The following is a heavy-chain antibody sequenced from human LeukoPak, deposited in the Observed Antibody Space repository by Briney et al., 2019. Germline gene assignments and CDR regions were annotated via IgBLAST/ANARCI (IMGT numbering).Heavy chain of an antibody. V-gene: IGHV4-39*01. D-gene: IGHD3-22*01. CDR3: ARGGSRYYYYDSSGYFFDY. J-gene: IGHJ4*02. CDR1: GGSISSSSYY. Sequence: PSETLSLTCTVSGGSISSSSYYWGWIRQPPGKGLEWIGSIYYSGSTYYNPSLKSRVTISVDTSKNQFSLKLSSVTAADTAVYYCARGGSRYYYYDSSGYFFDYWGQGTLVTVSS. CDR2: IYYSGST.